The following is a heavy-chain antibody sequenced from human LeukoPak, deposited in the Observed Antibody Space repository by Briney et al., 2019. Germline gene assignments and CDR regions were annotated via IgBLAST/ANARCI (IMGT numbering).Heavy chain of an antibody. CDR2: ISSDESNK. CDR3: AELGITMIGGV. J-gene: IGHJ6*04. D-gene: IGHD3-10*02. Sequence: GRSLRLSCAASGFTFSSYGMHWVRQAPGKGLEWVAVISSDESNKYYADSVKGRFTISRDNSKNTLYLQMNSLRAEDTAVYYCAELGITMIGGVWGKGTTVTISS. CDR1: GFTFSSYG. V-gene: IGHV3-30*18.